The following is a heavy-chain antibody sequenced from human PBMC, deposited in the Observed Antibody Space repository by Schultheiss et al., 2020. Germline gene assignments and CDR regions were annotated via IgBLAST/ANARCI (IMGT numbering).Heavy chain of an antibody. CDR2: IYTSGST. CDR3: ARERFTVTTIDY. Sequence: SQTLSLTCTVSGGSFSGYYWSWIRQPPGKGLEWIGRIYTSGSTNYNPSLKSRVTISVDTSKNQFSLKLSSVTAADTAVYYCARERFTVTTIDYWGQGTLVTVSS. D-gene: IGHD4-17*01. J-gene: IGHJ4*02. V-gene: IGHV4-4*08. CDR1: GGSFSGYY.